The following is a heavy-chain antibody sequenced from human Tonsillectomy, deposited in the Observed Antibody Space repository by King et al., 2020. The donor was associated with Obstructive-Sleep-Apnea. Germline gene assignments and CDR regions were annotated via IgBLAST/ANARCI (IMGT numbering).Heavy chain of an antibody. J-gene: IGHJ4*02. D-gene: IGHD2-8*01. Sequence: QLVQSGAEVKKPGASVKVSCKASGYTLTNYGISWVRQAPGQGLEGMGWISANNGNTNYAQKVQGRVTMTTDTSTSTAYMELRSLRSDDTAVYYCARDRPNLDAFDYWGQGTLVTVSS. V-gene: IGHV1-18*04. CDR2: ISANNGNT. CDR1: GYTLTNYG. CDR3: ARDRPNLDAFDY.